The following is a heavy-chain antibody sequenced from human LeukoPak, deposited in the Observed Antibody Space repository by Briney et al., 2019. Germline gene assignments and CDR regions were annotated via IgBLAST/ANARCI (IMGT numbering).Heavy chain of an antibody. D-gene: IGHD3-10*01. CDR1: GFTISSYY. Sequence: GGSLRLSCAASGFTISSYYMAWVRQAPGKGLEWVSVIYHSGNTDYADSVKGRFTISRDNAKNSLYLQMNSLRDEDTAVYYCARESGSWWEASFVAFDIWGQGTMVTVSS. CDR2: IYHSGNT. J-gene: IGHJ3*02. CDR3: ARESGSWWEASFVAFDI. V-gene: IGHV3-53*01.